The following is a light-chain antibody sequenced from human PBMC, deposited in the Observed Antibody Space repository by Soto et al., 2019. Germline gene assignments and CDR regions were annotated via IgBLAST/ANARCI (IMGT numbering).Light chain of an antibody. J-gene: IGKJ4*01. CDR1: QSVRSNY. CDR3: QHYTGSPRP. V-gene: IGKV3-20*01. Sequence: IVLTQSPGTLSLSPGETATLSCRASQSVRSNYIAWYQQKPGQAPRLLIYGASTRATGIPDRFSGSGSGTDFTLTISRLEPEDLAVYYCQHYTGSPRPFGGATKVE. CDR2: GAS.